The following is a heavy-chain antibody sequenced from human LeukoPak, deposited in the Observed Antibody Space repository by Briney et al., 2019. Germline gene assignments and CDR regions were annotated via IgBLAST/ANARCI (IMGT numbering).Heavy chain of an antibody. J-gene: IGHJ4*02. D-gene: IGHD2-2*01. CDR3: ASRDCSSTSCYPEM. V-gene: IGHV3-48*03. Sequence: SLRLSCAASGFTFSSYEMNWVRQAPGKGLEWVSYISSSGGSIYYADSVKGRFTISRDNAKNSLYLQMNSLRAEDTATYYCASRDCSSTSCYPEMWGQGTLVTVSS. CDR2: ISSSGGSI. CDR1: GFTFSSYE.